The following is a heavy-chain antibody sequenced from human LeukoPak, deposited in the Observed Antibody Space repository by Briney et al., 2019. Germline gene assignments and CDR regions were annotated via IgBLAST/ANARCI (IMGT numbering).Heavy chain of an antibody. Sequence: GSLRLSCAASGFTFSGSALHWVRQASGKGLEWVXRIRSKANNYATAYAASVKGRFTISRDDSKNTAYLQMNSLKTEDTAVYYCANTVTTGGSPDYWGQGSLVTVFS. D-gene: IGHD4-17*01. V-gene: IGHV3-73*01. CDR2: IRSKANNYAT. CDR1: GFTFSGSA. CDR3: ANTVTTGGSPDY. J-gene: IGHJ4*02.